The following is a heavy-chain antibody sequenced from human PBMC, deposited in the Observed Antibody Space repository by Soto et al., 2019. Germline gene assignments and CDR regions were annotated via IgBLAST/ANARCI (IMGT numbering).Heavy chain of an antibody. CDR3: AHKVRFLEWLDFDY. D-gene: IGHD3-3*01. CDR1: GFSLSTSGVG. Sequence: QITLKESGPTLVKPTQTLTLTCTFSGFSLSTSGVGVGWIRQPPGKALEWLALIYWNDDKRYSPSLKSRLTITKDTSKNQVVLTMTNMDPVDTATYYCAHKVRFLEWLDFDYWGQGTLVTVSS. V-gene: IGHV2-5*01. J-gene: IGHJ4*02. CDR2: IYWNDDK.